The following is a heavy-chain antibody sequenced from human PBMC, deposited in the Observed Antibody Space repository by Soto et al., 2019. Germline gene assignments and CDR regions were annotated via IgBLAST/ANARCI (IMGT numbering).Heavy chain of an antibody. V-gene: IGHV3-21*01. J-gene: IGHJ4*02. CDR3: AREVDYYDSSGLYFDY. CDR2: ISSSSSYI. CDR1: GFTFSSYS. D-gene: IGHD3-22*01. Sequence: GGSLRLSCAASGFTFSSYSMNWGRQAPGKGLEWVSSISSSSSYIYYADSVKGRFTISRDNAKNSLYLQMNSLRAEDTAVYYCAREVDYYDSSGLYFDYWGQGTLVTVSS.